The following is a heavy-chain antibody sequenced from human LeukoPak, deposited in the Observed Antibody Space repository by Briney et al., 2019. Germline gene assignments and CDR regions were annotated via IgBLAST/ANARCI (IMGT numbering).Heavy chain of an antibody. J-gene: IGHJ3*02. D-gene: IGHD2-21*02. CDR3: ARGEPGDSDAFDI. CDR2: IYYSGTT. Sequence: SQTLSLTCTVSGGSISSGDYYWSWIRQPPGKGLEWIGYIYYSGTTYYNPSLKSRLTISLDTSKNHFSLKLSSATAADTAVYYCARGEPGDSDAFDIWGQGTMVTVSS. CDR1: GGSISSGDYY. V-gene: IGHV4-30-4*08.